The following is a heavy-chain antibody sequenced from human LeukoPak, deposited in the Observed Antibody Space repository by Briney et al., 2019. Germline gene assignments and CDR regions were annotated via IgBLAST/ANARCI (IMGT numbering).Heavy chain of an antibody. CDR1: GFTFSSYG. D-gene: IGHD6-13*01. J-gene: IGHJ1*01. CDR2: ISYDGSNK. Sequence: GGPLRLSCAASGFTFSSYGMHWVPQAPGKGLESAGVISYDGSNKYYADSVKGRFTISRDNSKNTLYLQMNSLRAEDTAVYYCAKGLAAAGFAEYFQHWGQGTLVTVSS. V-gene: IGHV3-30*18. CDR3: AKGLAAAGFAEYFQH.